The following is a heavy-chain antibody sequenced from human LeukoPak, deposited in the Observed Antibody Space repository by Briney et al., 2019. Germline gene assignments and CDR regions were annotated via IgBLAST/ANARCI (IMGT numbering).Heavy chain of an antibody. CDR3: ARDPCGGDCYDRNWFDP. D-gene: IGHD2-21*02. J-gene: IGHJ5*02. CDR1: GXSISSGDYY. V-gene: IGHV4-30-4*01. CDR2: IYYSGST. Sequence: SETLSLTCTVSGXSISSGDYYWSWIRQPPGKGLEWIGYIYYSGSTYYNPSLKSRVTISVDTSKNQFSLKLSSVTAADTAVYYCARDPCGGDCYDRNWFDPWGQGTLVTVSS.